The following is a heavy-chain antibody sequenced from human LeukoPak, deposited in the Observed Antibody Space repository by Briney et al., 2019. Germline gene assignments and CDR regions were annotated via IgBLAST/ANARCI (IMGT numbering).Heavy chain of an antibody. V-gene: IGHV5-51*01. J-gene: IGHJ4*03. CDR3: ARSGGNYYSI. Sequence: GESLKIYRKGSGYRITSYWIGWVRQMPGKGLEWMGIIYPGDSDTIYSPSFQGQVTISADKSTSTANLQWSSLKASDTAMYYCARSGGNYYSIWGQGTMVTVSS. D-gene: IGHD1-26*01. CDR1: GYRITSYW. CDR2: IYPGDSDT.